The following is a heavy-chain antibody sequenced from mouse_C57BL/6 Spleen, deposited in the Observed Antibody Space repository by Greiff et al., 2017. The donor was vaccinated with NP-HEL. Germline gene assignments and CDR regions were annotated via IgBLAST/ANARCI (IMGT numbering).Heavy chain of an antibody. CDR2: INPSNGGT. J-gene: IGHJ2*01. V-gene: IGHV1-53*01. CDR3: ASWGTSVVARYYDY. D-gene: IGHD1-1*01. Sequence: QVQLQQPGTELVKPGASVKLSCKASGYTFTSYWMHWVKQRPGQGLEWIGNINPSNGGTNYNEKFKSKATLTVDKSSSTAYMQLSSLTSEDSAVYSCASWGTSVVARYYDYWGQGTTLTVSS. CDR1: GYTFTSYW.